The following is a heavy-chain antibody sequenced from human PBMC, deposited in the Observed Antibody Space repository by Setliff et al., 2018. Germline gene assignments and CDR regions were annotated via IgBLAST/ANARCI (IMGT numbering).Heavy chain of an antibody. D-gene: IGHD3-22*01. CDR1: GYTFTSYA. V-gene: IGHV1-3*01. CDR3: ATHLTPDSSGYGTIDY. CDR2: INAGNGNT. Sequence: ASVKVSCKASGYTFTSYAMHWVRQAPGQRLEWMGWINAGNGNTKYSQKFQGRVTITADTSTDTAYMELSSLRSEDTAVYYCATHLTPDSSGYGTIDYWGQGTLVTVSS. J-gene: IGHJ4*02.